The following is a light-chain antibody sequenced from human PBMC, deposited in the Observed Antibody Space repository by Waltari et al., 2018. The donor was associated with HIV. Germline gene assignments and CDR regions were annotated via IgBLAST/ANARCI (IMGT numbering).Light chain of an antibody. V-gene: IGKV3-20*01. Sequence: EIALTQSPGTLSLSPGERATLSCRASQTISSTYLAWYQQKPGQATRLLIYGVSSRATGIPDRFSGRGSGTDFTLTISSLEPEDCAVYYCQQYIGSPRTFGQGTKVELK. J-gene: IGKJ1*01. CDR2: GVS. CDR1: QTISSTY. CDR3: QQYIGSPRT.